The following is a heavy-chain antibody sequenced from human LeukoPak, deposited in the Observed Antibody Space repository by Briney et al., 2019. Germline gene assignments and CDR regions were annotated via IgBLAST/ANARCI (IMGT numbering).Heavy chain of an antibody. V-gene: IGHV4-59*01. CDR1: GGSISSYY. J-gene: IGHJ4*02. CDR2: IHFSGST. D-gene: IGHD5-18*01. Sequence: SETLSLTCTVSGGSISSYYWSWIRQPPGKGLEWIGYIHFSGSTNYNPSLKSRVTISVDTSKNEFSLNLRSVTAADTAVYYCARHLSGVTGYTYGRGIDYWGQGTLVTVSS. CDR3: ARHLSGVTGYTYGRGIDY.